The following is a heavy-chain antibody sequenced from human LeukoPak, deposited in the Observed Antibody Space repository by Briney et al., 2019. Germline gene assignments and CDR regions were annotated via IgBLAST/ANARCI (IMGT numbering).Heavy chain of an antibody. CDR1: GFTFGSYG. CDR3: AREGVVVVPAAYDY. Sequence: GGSLRLSCAASGFTFGSYGMHWVRQAPGKGLEWVAVISYDGSNKYYADSVKGRFTISRDNAKNTLYLQMNSLRAEDTAVYYCAREGVVVVPAAYDYWGQGTLVTVSS. J-gene: IGHJ4*02. V-gene: IGHV3-30*03. CDR2: ISYDGSNK. D-gene: IGHD2-2*01.